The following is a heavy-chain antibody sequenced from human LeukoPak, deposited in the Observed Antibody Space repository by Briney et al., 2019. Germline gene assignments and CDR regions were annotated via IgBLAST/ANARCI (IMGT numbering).Heavy chain of an antibody. V-gene: IGHV1-8*02. Sequence: GASVKVSCKTSGYTFVSYDINWVRQAPGQGLEWMGWMNPYSGNAGYAEKFQGRVTLTRNTSINTAYMEMNGLTNEDRAVYYCAREVFSLYRGTTPSFDSWGPGALVTVSS. J-gene: IGHJ4*02. D-gene: IGHD1-14*01. CDR2: MNPYSGNA. CDR1: GYTFVSYD. CDR3: AREVFSLYRGTTPSFDS.